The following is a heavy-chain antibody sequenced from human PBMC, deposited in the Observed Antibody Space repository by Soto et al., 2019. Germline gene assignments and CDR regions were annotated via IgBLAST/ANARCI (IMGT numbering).Heavy chain of an antibody. Sequence: ASVKVSCKASGYTFTSYAMNWVRQAPGQGLEWMGWINTNTGNPTYAQGFTGRFVFSLDTSVSTAYLQICSLKAEDTAVYYCARSRTTVTTSWFDPWGQGTLVTVYS. D-gene: IGHD4-17*01. V-gene: IGHV7-4-1*01. J-gene: IGHJ5*02. CDR1: GYTFTSYA. CDR3: ARSRTTVTTSWFDP. CDR2: INTNTGNP.